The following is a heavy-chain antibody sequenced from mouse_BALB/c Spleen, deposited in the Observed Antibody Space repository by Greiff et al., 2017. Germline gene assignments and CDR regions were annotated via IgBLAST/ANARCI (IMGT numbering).Heavy chain of an antibody. CDR1: GFAFSSYD. V-gene: IGHV5-12-1*01. CDR2: ISSGGSST. D-gene: IGHD4-1*01. CDR3: AITGYYFDY. Sequence: EVMLVESGGGLVKPGGSLKLSCAASGFAFSSYDMSWVRQTPEKRLEWVAYISSGGSSTYYPDTVKGRFTISRDNAKNTLYLQMSSLKSEDTAMYYCAITGYYFDYWGQGTTLTVSS. J-gene: IGHJ2*01.